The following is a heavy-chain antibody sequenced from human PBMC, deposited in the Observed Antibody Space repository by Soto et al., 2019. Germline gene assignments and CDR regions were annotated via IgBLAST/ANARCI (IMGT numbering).Heavy chain of an antibody. J-gene: IGHJ4*02. CDR1: GFSISTYG. V-gene: IGHV3-23*01. Sequence: GGSLRLFCAASGFSISTYGVTWVRQAPGKGLEWVSGFSGSSGNTYYADSVKGRFTISRDNSKNTVYLQMNALRAEDTAVYYCARWNGYGDSWGQGTLVTVSS. D-gene: IGHD1-1*01. CDR3: ARWNGYGDS. CDR2: FSGSSGNT.